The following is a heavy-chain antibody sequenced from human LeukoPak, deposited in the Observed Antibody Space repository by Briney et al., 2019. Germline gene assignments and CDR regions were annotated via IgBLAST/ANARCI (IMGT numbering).Heavy chain of an antibody. Sequence: SETLSLTCSVSGGSISLCYGSWLRQPPGKGLEWIGYNYYSGSTNYNPSLKSRVTISVDTSKSQFSLKLSSVTAADTAVYYCATGAGWLPLVWAQGTLVTVSS. CDR3: ATGAGWLPLV. D-gene: IGHD5-24*01. J-gene: IGHJ4*02. CDR2: NYYSGST. V-gene: IGHV4-59*01. CDR1: GGSISLCY.